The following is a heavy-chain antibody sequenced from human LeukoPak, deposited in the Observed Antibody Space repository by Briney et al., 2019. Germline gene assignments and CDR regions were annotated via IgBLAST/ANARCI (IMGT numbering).Heavy chain of an antibody. D-gene: IGHD1-7*01. J-gene: IGHJ4*02. CDR2: ISGSSDYT. Sequence: GGSLRLSCAASGFTFSDHYMNWVRQAPGKGLEWVSYISGSSDYTSYADSVKGRFTISRDNAKNSLYLQMNSLRAEDTAVYYCAAGITGTISDYWGQGTLVTVSS. V-gene: IGHV3-11*06. CDR3: AAGITGTISDY. CDR1: GFTFSDHY.